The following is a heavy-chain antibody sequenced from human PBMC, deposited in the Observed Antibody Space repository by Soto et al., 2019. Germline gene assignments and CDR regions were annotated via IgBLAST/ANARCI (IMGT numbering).Heavy chain of an antibody. Sequence: VVSRRLSCDASRITFRSFAMRRVRQAPGKGLEWFSAISSSGASTYSADSVKGRFTISRDNSKNTLYLQMNSLRDDDTAVYYCAKGPTIFGVSISYSFYYGLNVWGQGTTVTVSS. J-gene: IGHJ6*02. CDR2: ISSSGAST. CDR3: AKGPTIFGVSISYSFYYGLNV. V-gene: IGHV3-23*01. CDR1: RITFRSFA. D-gene: IGHD3-3*01.